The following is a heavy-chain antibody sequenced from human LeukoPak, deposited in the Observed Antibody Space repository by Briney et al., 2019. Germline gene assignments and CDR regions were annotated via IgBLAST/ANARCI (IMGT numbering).Heavy chain of an antibody. V-gene: IGHV4-39*07. CDR1: SGSISTSNYY. J-gene: IGHJ4*02. CDR3: ARVHYYDNSGYWFFDY. Sequence: SETLSLTCTVSSGSISTSNYYWGWVRQPPGKALEWIGNIFYSGSTYYSPSLRSRVTISLDTSRNQFSLKLSSVTAADTAVYYCARVHYYDNSGYWFFDYWGQGTLVTVSS. D-gene: IGHD3-22*01. CDR2: IFYSGST.